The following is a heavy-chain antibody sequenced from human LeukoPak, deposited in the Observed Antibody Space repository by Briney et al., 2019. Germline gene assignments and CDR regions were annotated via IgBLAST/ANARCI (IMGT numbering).Heavy chain of an antibody. D-gene: IGHD6-19*01. V-gene: IGHV4-59*01. J-gene: IGHJ4*02. CDR2: IYYSGST. CDR1: GGSISSYY. CDR3: ARVGSSGWYVMDY. Sequence: TSSETLSLTCTVSGGSISSYYWSWIRQPPGKGLEWIGYIYYSGSTNYNPSLKSRVTISVDTSKNQFSLKLSSVTAADTAVYYCARVGSSGWYVMDYWGQGTLVTVSS.